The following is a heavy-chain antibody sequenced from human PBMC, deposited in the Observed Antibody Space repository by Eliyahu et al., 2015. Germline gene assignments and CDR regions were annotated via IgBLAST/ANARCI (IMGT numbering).Heavy chain of an antibody. CDR3: ARAAYYYDSSGSFDY. D-gene: IGHD3-22*01. CDR2: ISSSSSYT. J-gene: IGHJ4*02. V-gene: IGHV3-11*06. Sequence: QVQLVESGGGLVKPGGSLRLSCAASGFXFXDXYMSWIRQAPGKGLEWVSYISSSSSYTNYADSVKGRFTISRDNAKNSLYLQMNSLRAEDTAVYYCARAAYYYDSSGSFDYWGQGTLVTVSS. CDR1: GFXFXDXY.